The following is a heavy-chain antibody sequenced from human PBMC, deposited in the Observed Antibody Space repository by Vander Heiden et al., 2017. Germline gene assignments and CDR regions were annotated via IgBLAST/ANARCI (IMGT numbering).Heavy chain of an antibody. CDR1: GFPFSSYD. V-gene: IGHV3-33*01. CDR3: ARGSAVGATGRIDY. J-gene: IGHJ4*02. CDR2: IWYSGNNR. Sequence: QVQLVESGGGVVQPGRSLRLSCAASGFPFSSYDMHWVRQAPGKGLEWVAIIWYSGNNRYYADSVKGRFTISRDNSNNTLYLEMNSLRAEDAAVYYCARGSAVGATGRIDYWGQGTLVTVSS. D-gene: IGHD1-26*01.